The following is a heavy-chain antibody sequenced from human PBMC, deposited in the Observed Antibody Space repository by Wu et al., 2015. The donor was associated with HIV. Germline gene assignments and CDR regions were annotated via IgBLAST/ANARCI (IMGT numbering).Heavy chain of an antibody. Sequence: QVQLVQSGAEVKKPGASVKVSCKTSGYNFIEYLVHWVRQAPGQGLEWMGWIRPDIGEVKYAQRFQGRVTMTRDTSMSTAYLELRSLRSDDSAVYYCTRYYGTWYFDVWGRGTLVTVSS. CDR3: TRYYGTWYFDV. V-gene: IGHV1-2*02. CDR2: IRPDIGEV. D-gene: IGHD3-3*01. CDR1: GYNFIEYL. J-gene: IGHJ2*01.